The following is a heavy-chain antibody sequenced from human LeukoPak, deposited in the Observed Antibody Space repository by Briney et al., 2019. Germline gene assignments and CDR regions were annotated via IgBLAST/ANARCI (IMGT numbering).Heavy chain of an antibody. V-gene: IGHV4-39*07. CDR3: ARERPFYDGSGQYRVWYFDY. Sequence: AETLSLTCSVSAGSISSSNYYWGWIRQPPGKGLEWIGSIYYSGRTYYNPSLKSRVTMSIDTSKNQFSLKLSSVTAADTAVYYCARERPFYDGSGQYRVWYFDYWGQGTLVTVSS. D-gene: IGHD3-22*01. J-gene: IGHJ4*02. CDR1: AGSISSSNYY. CDR2: IYYSGRT.